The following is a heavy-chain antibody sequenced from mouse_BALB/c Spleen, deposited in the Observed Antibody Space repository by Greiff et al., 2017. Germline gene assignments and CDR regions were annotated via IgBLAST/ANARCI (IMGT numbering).Heavy chain of an antibody. Sequence: QVQLQQPGAELVKPGASVKLSCKASGYTFTSYWMQWVKQRPGQGLEWIGEIDPSDSYTNYNQKFKGKATLTVDKSSSTAYMQLSSLTSEDSAVYYCARWLLPSYAMDYWGQGTSVTVSS. J-gene: IGHJ4*01. CDR2: IDPSDSYT. CDR1: GYTFTSYW. D-gene: IGHD2-3*01. CDR3: ARWLLPSYAMDY. V-gene: IGHV1-69*02.